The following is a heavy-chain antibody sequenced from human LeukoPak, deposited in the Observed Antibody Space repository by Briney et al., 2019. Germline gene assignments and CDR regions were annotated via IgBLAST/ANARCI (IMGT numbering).Heavy chain of an antibody. CDR3: ASGDVTVTNNFHF. J-gene: IGHJ4*02. CDR1: GYTFTSYD. Sequence: ASEKVSCKASGYTFTSYDINWVRQATGQGLEWMGWINPNSGYTHYTQKFQGRVTMTRNTSIRTAYMELTSLRSDDTAVYYCASGDVTVTNNFHFWGQGTLVTVSS. D-gene: IGHD4-17*01. CDR2: INPNSGYT. V-gene: IGHV1-8*01.